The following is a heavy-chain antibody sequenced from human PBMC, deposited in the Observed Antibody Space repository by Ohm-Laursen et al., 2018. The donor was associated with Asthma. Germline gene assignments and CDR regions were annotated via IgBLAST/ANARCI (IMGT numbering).Heavy chain of an antibody. CDR2: IIPIFGTA. CDR1: GGTFSSYA. Sequence: SSVKVSCKASGGTFSSYAISWVRQAPGQGLEWMGGIIPIFGTANYAQKFQGRVTITADESTSTAYMELSSLRSEDTAVYYCARDIVVATWYYGMDVWGQGTTVTVSS. V-gene: IGHV1-69*01. J-gene: IGHJ6*02. D-gene: IGHD2-21*01. CDR3: ARDIVVATWYYGMDV.